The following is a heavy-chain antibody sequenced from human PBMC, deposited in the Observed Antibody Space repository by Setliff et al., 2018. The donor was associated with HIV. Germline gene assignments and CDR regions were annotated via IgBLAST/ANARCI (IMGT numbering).Heavy chain of an antibody. V-gene: IGHV4-61*02. CDR3: ARSPGVATITIFDY. Sequence: PSETLSLTCTVSGGSISSGRNYWSWIRQTAGKGLEWIGRIYTSGSTNYNPSLKSRVTISLDTSKNQVSLKLLSVTAADTAVYDCARSPGVATITIFDYWGQGTLVTVSS. D-gene: IGHD5-12*01. CDR1: GGSISSGRNY. CDR2: IYTSGST. J-gene: IGHJ4*02.